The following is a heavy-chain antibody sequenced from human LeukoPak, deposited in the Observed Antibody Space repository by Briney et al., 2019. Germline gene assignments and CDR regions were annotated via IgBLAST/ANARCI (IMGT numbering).Heavy chain of an antibody. CDR2: SYHSGST. CDR3: ARAMYYYDSSGHYGGFFDY. D-gene: IGHD3-22*01. V-gene: IGHV4-4*02. CDR1: GGSISSSNW. Sequence: SETLSLTCAVSGGSISSSNWWSWVRQPPGKGLEWIGESYHSGSTNYNPSLKSRVTISVDKSMNQFSLKLSSVTAADTAVYYCARAMYYYDSSGHYGGFFDYWGQGTLVTVSS. J-gene: IGHJ4*02.